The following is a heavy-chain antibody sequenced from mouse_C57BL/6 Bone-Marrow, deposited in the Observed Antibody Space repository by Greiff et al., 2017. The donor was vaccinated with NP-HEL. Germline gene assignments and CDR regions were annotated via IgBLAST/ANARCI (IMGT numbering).Heavy chain of an antibody. Sequence: VQLKESGPELVKPGASVKISCKASGYSFTDYNMNWVKQSNGKSLEWIGVINPNYGTTSYNRKFKGTATLTVDQSSSTAYMQLNSLTSEDSAVYYCVYLGSSYWYFDVWGTGTTVTVAS. CDR1: GYSFTDYN. CDR3: VYLGSSYWYFDV. J-gene: IGHJ1*03. V-gene: IGHV1-39*01. CDR2: INPNYGTT. D-gene: IGHD1-1*01.